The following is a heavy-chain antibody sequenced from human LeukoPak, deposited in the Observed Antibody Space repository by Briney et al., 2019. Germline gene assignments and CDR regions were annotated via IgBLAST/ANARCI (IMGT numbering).Heavy chain of an antibody. V-gene: IGHV3-21*01. J-gene: IGHJ4*02. CDR3: ARAFFGGWWFFDY. Sequence: GGSLRLSCAASGFTFSSYSMNWVRQAPGKGLEWVSSISSSSSYMYYADSVKGRFTISRDNAKNSLYLQMNSLRAEDTAVYYCARAFFGGWWFFDYWGQGTLVTVSS. CDR2: ISSSSSYM. D-gene: IGHD6-19*01. CDR1: GFTFSSYS.